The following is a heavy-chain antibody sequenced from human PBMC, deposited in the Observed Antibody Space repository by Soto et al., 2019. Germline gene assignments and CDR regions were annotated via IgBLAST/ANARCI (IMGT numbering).Heavy chain of an antibody. J-gene: IGHJ2*01. V-gene: IGHV3-21*01. CDR3: ARGLLFFFQAEDGIRDVRSVSAFLLNRSSDL. Sequence: KGLESVSSISSSRSYTPYSDSVKGRFTISRDNAKNSLYLQMNSRRAGDTAVYYCARGLLFFFQAEDGIRDVRSVSAFLLNRSSDL. D-gene: IGHD2-15*01. CDR2: ISSSRSYT.